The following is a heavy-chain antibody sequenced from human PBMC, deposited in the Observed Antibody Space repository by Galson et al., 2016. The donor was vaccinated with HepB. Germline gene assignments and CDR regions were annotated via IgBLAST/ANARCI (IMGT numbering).Heavy chain of an antibody. J-gene: IGHJ5*02. CDR1: GFTFSIYS. CDR3: ARVGDTSMVTGWFDP. CDR2: INARSTTT. V-gene: IGHV3-48*02. Sequence: SLRLSCAASGFTFSIYSMNWVRQAPGKGLEWIAFINARSTTTYYADSVRGRFSISRDNAQNSLYLQMNSLRDEDTAVYYCARVGDTSMVTGWFDPWGQGTLVTASS. D-gene: IGHD5-18*01.